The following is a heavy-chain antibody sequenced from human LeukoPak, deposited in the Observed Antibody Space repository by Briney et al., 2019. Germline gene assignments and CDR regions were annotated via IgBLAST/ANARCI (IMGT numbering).Heavy chain of an antibody. V-gene: IGHV1-2*02. CDR2: IDPNSGGT. J-gene: IGHJ6*03. Sequence: ASVKVSCKASGYTFPGYYLHWVRQAPGQGLEWMGWIDPNSGGTDYAQKFQGRVTMTRDTSISTAYMELSRLRSDDTAVYYCAREAHTPYCSSTSCYLGYYYYMDVWGKGTTVTISS. CDR1: GYTFPGYY. D-gene: IGHD2-2*01. CDR3: AREAHTPYCSSTSCYLGYYYYMDV.